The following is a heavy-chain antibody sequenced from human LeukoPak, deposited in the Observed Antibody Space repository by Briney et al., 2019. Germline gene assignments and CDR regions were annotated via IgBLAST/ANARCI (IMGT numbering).Heavy chain of an antibody. CDR1: GGSISSGSYY. CDR2: IYTSGST. J-gene: IGHJ4*02. V-gene: IGHV4-61*02. Sequence: PSETLSLTCTVSGGSISSGSYYWSWIRQPAGKGLEWIGRIYTSGSTNYNPSLKSRVTISVDTSKNQFSLKLSSVTAADTAVYYCARADGRSEGYWGQGTLVTVSS. CDR3: ARADGRSEGY.